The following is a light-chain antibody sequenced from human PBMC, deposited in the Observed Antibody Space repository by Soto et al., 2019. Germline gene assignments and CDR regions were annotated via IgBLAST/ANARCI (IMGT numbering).Light chain of an antibody. CDR3: SSFAISNNYV. Sequence: QSALTQPPSASGSPGQSVTISSTGTSSDVGGYNYVSWYQQHPGKSPKLMIYEVSELPSGVPDRFSGSKSGNTASLTVSGLQAEDEADYYFSSFAISNNYVFGTGTKLTVL. CDR1: SSDVGGYNY. J-gene: IGLJ1*01. CDR2: EVS. V-gene: IGLV2-8*01.